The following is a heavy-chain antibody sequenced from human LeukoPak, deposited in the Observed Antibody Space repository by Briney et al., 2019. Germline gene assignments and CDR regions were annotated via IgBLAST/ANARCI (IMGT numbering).Heavy chain of an antibody. Sequence: SETLSLTCAVYGGSFSDYYWSWIRQPPGKGLEWIGEINHSGSTNYNPSLKSRVTISVDTSKNQFSLKLSSVTAADTAVYYCARGRNRSYWGQGTLVTVSS. D-gene: IGHD3-10*01. CDR1: GGSFSDYY. J-gene: IGHJ4*02. CDR2: INHSGST. V-gene: IGHV4-34*01. CDR3: ARGRNRSY.